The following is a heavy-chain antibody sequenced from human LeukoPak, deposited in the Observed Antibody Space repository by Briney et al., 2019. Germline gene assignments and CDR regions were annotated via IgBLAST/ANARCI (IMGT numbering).Heavy chain of an antibody. J-gene: IGHJ4*02. Sequence: GGSLRLSCAASGFTFSSYAMSWVRQAPGKGLEWVSAISGSGGSTYYADSVKGRFTISRDNSKNTLYLQMNSLRAEDTAVYYCARQLSDYDAVDCWGQGTLVTVSS. CDR3: ARQLSDYDAVDC. V-gene: IGHV3-23*01. CDR2: ISGSGGST. D-gene: IGHD4/OR15-4a*01. CDR1: GFTFSSYA.